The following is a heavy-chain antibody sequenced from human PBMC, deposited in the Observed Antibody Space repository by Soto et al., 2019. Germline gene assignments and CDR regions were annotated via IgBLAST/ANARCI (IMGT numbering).Heavy chain of an antibody. CDR2: IIPIFGTA. D-gene: IGHD3-22*01. J-gene: IGHJ3*02. CDR3: ASYYDSSGAIDAFDI. Sequence: PSVKVSCKASGGTFSSYAISWVRQAPGQGLEWMGGIIPIFGTANYAQKFQGRVTITADKSTSTAYMELSSLRSEDTAVYYCASYYDSSGAIDAFDIWGQGTMVTVSS. CDR1: GGTFSSYA. V-gene: IGHV1-69*06.